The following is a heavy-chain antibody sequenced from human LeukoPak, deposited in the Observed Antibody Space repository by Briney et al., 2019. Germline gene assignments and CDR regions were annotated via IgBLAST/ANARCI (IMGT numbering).Heavy chain of an antibody. CDR3: ARLYGSGTLLDAFDI. CDR1: GYTFSNYA. Sequence: PGGSLRLSCAASGYTFSNYAMSWVRQAPGKGLEWVSAITESDSSGAATYSAGSVKGRFTISRDKSKNTLYLPMNSLTAEDTAVYSCARLYGSGTLLDAFDIWGPGTMVTVS. V-gene: IGHV3-23*01. J-gene: IGHJ3*02. D-gene: IGHD3-10*01. CDR2: ITESDSSGAAT.